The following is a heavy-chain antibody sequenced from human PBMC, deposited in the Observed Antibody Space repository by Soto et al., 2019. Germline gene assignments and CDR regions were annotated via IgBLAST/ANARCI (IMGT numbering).Heavy chain of an antibody. CDR3: ASILRGYCSGGSCSRVFDY. Sequence: GASVKVSCKASGGTFSSYAISWVRQAPGQGLEWMGGIIPIFGTANYAQKFQGRVTITADKSTSTAYMELSSLRSEDTAVYYCASILRGYCSGGSCSRVFDYWGQGTLVTVSS. J-gene: IGHJ4*02. CDR2: IIPIFGTA. CDR1: GGTFSSYA. D-gene: IGHD2-15*01. V-gene: IGHV1-69*06.